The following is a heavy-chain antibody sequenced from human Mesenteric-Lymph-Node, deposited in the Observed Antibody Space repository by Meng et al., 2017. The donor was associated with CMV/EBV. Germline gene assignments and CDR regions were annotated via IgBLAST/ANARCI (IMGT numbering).Heavy chain of an antibody. CDR2: INHSGST. CDR1: GGSFSGYY. D-gene: IGHD6-13*01. Sequence: CVVYGGSFSGYYWSGIRQPPGKGLEWIGEINHSGSTNYNPSLKSRVTISVDTSKNQFSLKLRSVTAADTAIYYCARPTYSSSGRFDPWGQGTLVTVSS. CDR3: ARPTYSSSGRFDP. V-gene: IGHV4-34*01. J-gene: IGHJ5*02.